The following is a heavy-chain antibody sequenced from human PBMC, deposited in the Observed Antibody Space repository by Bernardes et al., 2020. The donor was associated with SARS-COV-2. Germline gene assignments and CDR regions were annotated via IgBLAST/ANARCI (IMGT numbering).Heavy chain of an antibody. V-gene: IGHV1-24*01. CDR2: FDPEDGET. D-gene: IGHD3-3*01. CDR1: GYTLTELS. Sequence: ASVKVSCMVSGYTLTELSMHWVRQAPGKGLEWMGGFDPEDGETIYAQKFQGRVTMTEDTSTDTAYMELSSLRSEDTAVYYCATGPYDFWSGPNWFDPWGQGTLVTVSS. CDR3: ATGPYDFWSGPNWFDP. J-gene: IGHJ5*02.